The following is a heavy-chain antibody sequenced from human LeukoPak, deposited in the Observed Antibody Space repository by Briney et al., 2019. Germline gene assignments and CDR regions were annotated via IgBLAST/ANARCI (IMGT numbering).Heavy chain of an antibody. CDR1: GFTFSSYA. D-gene: IGHD3-22*01. CDR2: ISGSGGST. V-gene: IGHV3-23*01. CDR3: VKDMYYYDSSGSFDY. J-gene: IGHJ4*02. Sequence: TGGSLRLSCAASGFTFSSYAMRWVRQGPGKGLEWVSAISGSGGSTYYADSVKGRFTISRDNSKNTLYLQMNSLRAEDTAVYYCVKDMYYYDSSGSFDYWGQGTLVTVSS.